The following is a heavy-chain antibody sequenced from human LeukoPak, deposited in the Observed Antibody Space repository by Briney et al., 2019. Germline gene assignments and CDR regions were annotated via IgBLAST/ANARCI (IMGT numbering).Heavy chain of an antibody. D-gene: IGHD4-11*01. Sequence: GGSLRLSCAASGFTFSSYSMNWVRQAPGKGLEWVSSISSSSSYIYYADSVKGRFTISRDSAKNSLYLQMNSLRAEDTAVYYCARDYRSPYAYFDYWGQGTLVTVSS. CDR3: ARDYRSPYAYFDY. J-gene: IGHJ4*02. CDR2: ISSSSSYI. V-gene: IGHV3-21*01. CDR1: GFTFSSYS.